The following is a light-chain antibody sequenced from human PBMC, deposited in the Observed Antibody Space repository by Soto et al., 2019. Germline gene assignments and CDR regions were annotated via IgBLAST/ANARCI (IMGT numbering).Light chain of an antibody. J-gene: IGKJ1*01. Sequence: EIVLTQSPATLSLSPGERATLSCRASQSVSSYLAWYQQKPGQAPRLLIYDALKRATGIPARFRGSGSGTDFTLTISSLEPEDFAVYYCQQRSDWPPPTFGQGTKVEI. CDR1: QSVSSY. CDR2: DAL. V-gene: IGKV3-11*01. CDR3: QQRSDWPPPT.